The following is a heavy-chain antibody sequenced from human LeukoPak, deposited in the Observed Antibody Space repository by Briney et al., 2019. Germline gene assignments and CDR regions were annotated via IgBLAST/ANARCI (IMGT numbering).Heavy chain of an antibody. CDR2: IYTSGST. CDR3: ASGYSSGWFPYYYYYMDV. J-gene: IGHJ6*03. CDR1: GGSNSSYY. Sequence: SETLSLTCTVSGGSNSSYYWSWIRQPPGKGLEWIGYIYTSGSTNYNPSLKSRVTISVDTSKNQFSLKLSSVTAADTAVYYCASGYSSGWFPYYYYYMDVWGKGTTVTVSS. D-gene: IGHD6-19*01. V-gene: IGHV4-4*09.